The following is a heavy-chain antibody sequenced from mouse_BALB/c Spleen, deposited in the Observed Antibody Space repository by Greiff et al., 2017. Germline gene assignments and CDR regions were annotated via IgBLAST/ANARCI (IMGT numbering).Heavy chain of an antibody. CDR1: GFTFSSYA. CDR2: ISSGGST. D-gene: IGHD2-1*01. CDR3: ARIYYGNYGAMDY. J-gene: IGHJ4*01. V-gene: IGHV5-6-5*01. Sequence: EVQVVESGGGLVKPGGSLKLSCAASGFTFSSYAMSWVRQTPEKRLEWVASISSGGSTYYPDSVKGRFTISRDNARNILYLQMSSLKSEDTAMYYCARIYYGNYGAMDYWGQGTSVTVSS.